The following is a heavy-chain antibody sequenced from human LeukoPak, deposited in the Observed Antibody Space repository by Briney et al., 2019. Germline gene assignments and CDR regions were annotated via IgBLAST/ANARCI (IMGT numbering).Heavy chain of an antibody. CDR2: IRAKAYGGTA. CDR3: TRGSGRYEY. V-gene: IGHV3-49*04. CDR1: GFTFGDFP. J-gene: IGHJ4*01. Sequence: GGSLRLSCTTSGFTFGDFPMTWVRQAPGKGLEWVGYIRAKAYGGTAEYTASVKGRFIISRDDSKRIAYLQMSSLKPEDTAVYYYTRGSGRYEYWGHGTPVTVSS. D-gene: IGHD1-26*01.